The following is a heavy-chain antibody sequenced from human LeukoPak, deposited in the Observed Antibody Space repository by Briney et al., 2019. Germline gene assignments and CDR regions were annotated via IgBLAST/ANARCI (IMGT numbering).Heavy chain of an antibody. J-gene: IGHJ5*02. CDR3: ARGCSSSWYPNWFDP. D-gene: IGHD6-13*01. CDR2: IYHSGSS. V-gene: IGHV4-34*01. CDR1: GGSFSGYY. Sequence: PSETLSLTCAVYGGSFSGYYWSWIRQPPGKGLEWIGSIYHSGSSYYNPSLNSRVTISVDTSKNQFSLKLSSVTAADTAVYYCARGCSSSWYPNWFDPWGQGTLVTVSS.